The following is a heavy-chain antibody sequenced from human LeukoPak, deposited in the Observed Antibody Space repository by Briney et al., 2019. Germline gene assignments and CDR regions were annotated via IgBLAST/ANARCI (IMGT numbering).Heavy chain of an antibody. D-gene: IGHD1-26*01. Sequence: GVSLKISCKGSGYSFSTYWIAWVRQMPGKGLEWMGIIYPGDSDTRYSPSFRGQVTISADKSISTAYLQWSSLKASDTAMYYCARRAVSLDWFDPWGQGTLVTVSS. V-gene: IGHV5-51*01. CDR1: GYSFSTYW. J-gene: IGHJ5*02. CDR3: ARRAVSLDWFDP. CDR2: IYPGDSDT.